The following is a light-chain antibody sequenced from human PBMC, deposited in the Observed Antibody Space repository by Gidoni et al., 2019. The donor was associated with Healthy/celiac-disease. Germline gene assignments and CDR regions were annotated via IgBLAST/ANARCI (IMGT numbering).Light chain of an antibody. J-gene: IGLJ2*01. Sequence: QPALTQPASASGSPGQPITISCTGTSSHVGGYNYVSWYQQHPGKAPKLVIYDGSNRPAGVAIRFSGSKSGNAASLTISELQAEDEAEYYCSSYTSRSTLVVFGGGTKLTVL. CDR2: DGS. CDR1: SSHVGGYNY. CDR3: SSYTSRSTLVV. V-gene: IGLV2-14*03.